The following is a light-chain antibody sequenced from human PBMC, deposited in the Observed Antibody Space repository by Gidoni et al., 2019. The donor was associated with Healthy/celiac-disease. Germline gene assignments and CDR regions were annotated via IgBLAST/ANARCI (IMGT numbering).Light chain of an antibody. CDR3: GSWDTSLNAGV. CDR1: SSNIGKNY. J-gene: IGLJ2*01. CDR2: ENT. V-gene: IGLV1-51*02. Sequence: SVFTQPPSVSAAPGQKVTISCSGSSSNIGKNYVAWYRQFPGAAPQLLIYENTERPSGIPARFSGAKSGTSATLGITGLQTGDEADYYCGSWDTSLNAGVFGGGTKLTVL.